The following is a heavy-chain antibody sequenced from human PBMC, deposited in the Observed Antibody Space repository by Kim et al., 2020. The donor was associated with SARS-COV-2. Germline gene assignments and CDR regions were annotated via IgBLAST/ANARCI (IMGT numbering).Heavy chain of an antibody. V-gene: IGHV3-30-3*01. D-gene: IGHD2-2*03. Sequence: GGSLRLSCAASGFTFSSYAMHCFRPAPFTCLKWLAFISYDGRNKYYADSVKGRFTISRDNSKNTLYLQMNSLRAEDTAVYYCASLDPARGAFDIWGQGTRVTVSS. J-gene: IGHJ3*02. CDR1: GFTFSSYA. CDR3: ASLDPARGAFDI. CDR2: ISYDGRNK.